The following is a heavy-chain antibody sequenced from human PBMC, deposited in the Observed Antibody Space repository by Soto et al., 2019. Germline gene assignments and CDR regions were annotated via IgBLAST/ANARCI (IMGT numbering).Heavy chain of an antibody. CDR3: TRLISAAQDY. V-gene: IGHV3-73*01. D-gene: IGHD3-10*01. CDR1: GFVFKDSS. J-gene: IGHJ4*02. Sequence: EVLLVESGGGLVQPGGSLKLSCAASGFVFKDSSIHWGRQASGKGLEWVGRSRDRACSYATAYAASVKGRFTISRDDSTNTAYLQMNSLKTEDTAIYYCTRLISAAQDYWGQGTLVTVSS. CDR2: SRDRACSYAT.